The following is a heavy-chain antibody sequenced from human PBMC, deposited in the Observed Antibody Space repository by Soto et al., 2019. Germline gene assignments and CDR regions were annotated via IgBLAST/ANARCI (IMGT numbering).Heavy chain of an antibody. CDR2: INHRGST. CDR3: ARGFIKYDILSRNYYYGMDV. V-gene: IGHV4-34*01. CDR1: GGSSSGYY. D-gene: IGHD3-9*01. Sequence: PSETLSLTCAVYGGSSSGYYWSWIRQPPGKGLEWIGEINHRGSTNYNPTLKSRVTISVDTSKNQFSLKLSSVTAADTAVYYCARGFIKYDILSRNYYYGMDVWGQGTTVTVSS. J-gene: IGHJ6*02.